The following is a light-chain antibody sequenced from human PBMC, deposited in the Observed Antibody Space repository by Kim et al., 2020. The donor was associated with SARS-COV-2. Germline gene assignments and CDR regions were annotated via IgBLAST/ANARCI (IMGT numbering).Light chain of an antibody. J-gene: IGLJ2*01. CDR1: TLRSHY. CDR3: NSRDRSTNQLV. Sequence: LGQTVRITCQVDTLRSHYATWYQQKPGQAPVVVIYGRNDRLSGIPDRFSGSSTGDTASLTINGAQAEDEADYYCNSRDRSTNQLVFGGGTQLTVL. V-gene: IGLV3-19*01. CDR2: GRN.